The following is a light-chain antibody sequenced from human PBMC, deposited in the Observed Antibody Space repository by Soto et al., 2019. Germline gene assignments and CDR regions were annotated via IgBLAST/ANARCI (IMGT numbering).Light chain of an antibody. Sequence: QSALTQPPSLSAAPGQKVTISCSGSNSNIENNYVSWYQHLPGTTGSAPKLLIYDNNKRPSGIPDRFSGSKSGTSATLDITGLQAGDEADYYCATWDSSLSAGVFGGGTKLTVL. J-gene: IGLJ2*01. CDR1: NSNIENNY. CDR2: DNN. V-gene: IGLV1-51*01. CDR3: ATWDSSLSAGV.